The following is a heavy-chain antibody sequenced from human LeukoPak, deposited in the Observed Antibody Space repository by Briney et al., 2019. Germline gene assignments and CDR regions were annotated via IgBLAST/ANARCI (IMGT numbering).Heavy chain of an antibody. D-gene: IGHD5-18*01. V-gene: IGHV3-9*01. CDR3: AKDSGYSYEQFDY. Sequence: GGSLRLSCAASGLTFDDYAMHWVRQAPGKGLEWVSCINWNSGSIAYADSVKGRFTVSRDNAKNSLHLQMNSLRVEDTALYYCAKDSGYSYEQFDYWGQGTLVTVSS. J-gene: IGHJ4*02. CDR2: INWNSGSI. CDR1: GLTFDDYA.